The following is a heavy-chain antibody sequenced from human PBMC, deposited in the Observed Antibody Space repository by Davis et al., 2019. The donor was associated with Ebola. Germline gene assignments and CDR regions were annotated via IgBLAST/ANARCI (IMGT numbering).Heavy chain of an antibody. Sequence: ASVKVSCKASGYTFTNYGITWVRQAPGQGLEWMGWINPHNGNTNYAQNVQGRVIMTSDTATTTAYMELSRLRSDDTAVYYCARSPEIKLTIVLMAVNWFDPWGQGTLVTVSS. J-gene: IGHJ5*02. CDR1: GYTFTNYG. V-gene: IGHV1-18*04. CDR3: ARSPEIKLTIVLMAVNWFDP. CDR2: INPHNGNT. D-gene: IGHD2-8*01.